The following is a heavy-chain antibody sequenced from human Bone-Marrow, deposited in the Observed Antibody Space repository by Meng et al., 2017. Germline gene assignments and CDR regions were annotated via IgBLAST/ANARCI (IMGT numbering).Heavy chain of an antibody. V-gene: IGHV3-33*01. CDR2: IWYDGSNK. D-gene: IGHD3-22*01. J-gene: IGHJ4*02. CDR1: GFTFSSYG. CDR3: ARDYLGSSSYYSRIRPPGY. Sequence: GESLKISCAASGFTFSSYGMHWVRQAPGKGLEWVAVIWYDGSNKYYADSVKGRFTISRDNSKNTLYLQMNSLRAEDTAVYYCARDYLGSSSYYSRIRPPGYWGQGTLVTVSS.